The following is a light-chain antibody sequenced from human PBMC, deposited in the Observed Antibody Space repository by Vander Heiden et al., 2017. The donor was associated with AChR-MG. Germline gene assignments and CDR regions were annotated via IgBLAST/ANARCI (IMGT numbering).Light chain of an antibody. CDR2: EVT. V-gene: IGLV2-14*01. J-gene: IGLJ2*01. CDR1: SSDVGGYNY. Sequence: HSALTHPASVSGSPGPSITISCTGTSSDVGGYNYVSWYQQHPRKAPKLIIDEVTNRPSGVSNRFSGSKSGNTASLTISGLQAEDEADYYCNSYTSSNTLVFGGGTKVTVL. CDR3: NSYTSSNTLV.